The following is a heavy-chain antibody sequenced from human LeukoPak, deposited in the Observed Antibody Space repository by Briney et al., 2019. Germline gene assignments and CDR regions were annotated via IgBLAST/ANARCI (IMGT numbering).Heavy chain of an antibody. V-gene: IGHV3-53*01. Sequence: GGSLRLSCAASGFTFSSYAMTWVRQAPGKGLEWVSVLYSDGNTKYADSVQGRFTISRDNSKNTLYLEMNSLSPDDTAVYYCARGVEPLAANTLAYWGQGTLVTVSS. CDR3: ARGVEPLAANTLAY. J-gene: IGHJ4*02. CDR1: GFTFSSYA. D-gene: IGHD1-14*01. CDR2: LYSDGNT.